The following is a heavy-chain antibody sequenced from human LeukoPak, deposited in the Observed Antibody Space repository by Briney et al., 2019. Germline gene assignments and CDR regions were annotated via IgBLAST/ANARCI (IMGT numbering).Heavy chain of an antibody. Sequence: PGGSLRLSCAASGFTFSSYGMHWVRQAPGKGLEWVAVISYDGSNKYYADSVKGRFTISRDNSKNTLYLQMNSLRAEDTAVYYCAIEPLSPGYFQHWGQGTLVTVSS. V-gene: IGHV3-30*03. D-gene: IGHD1-14*01. J-gene: IGHJ1*01. CDR3: AIEPLSPGYFQH. CDR2: ISYDGSNK. CDR1: GFTFSSYG.